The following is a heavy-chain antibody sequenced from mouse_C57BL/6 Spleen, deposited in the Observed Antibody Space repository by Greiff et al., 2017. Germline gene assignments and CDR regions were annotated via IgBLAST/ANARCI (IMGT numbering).Heavy chain of an antibody. D-gene: IGHD3-2*02. CDR2: IYPSDSET. CDR1: GYTFTSYW. CDR3: ARYSSGYYFDY. J-gene: IGHJ2*01. Sequence: VQLQQPGAELVRPGSSVKLSCKASGYTFTSYWMDWVKQRPGQGLEWIGNIYPSDSETHYNQKFKDKATLTVDKSYSTAYMQLSSLTSEDSAVYYCARYSSGYYFDYWGQGTTLTVSS. V-gene: IGHV1-61*01.